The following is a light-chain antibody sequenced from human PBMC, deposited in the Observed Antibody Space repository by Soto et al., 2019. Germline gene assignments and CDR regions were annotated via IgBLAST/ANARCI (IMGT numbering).Light chain of an antibody. V-gene: IGLV1-44*01. Sequence: QSVLTQPPSGSGTPGQRGTISCSGSSSNIGSNTVNWYQQLPGTAPKLLIYRNNQRPSGVPDRFSGSKSGTSASLAISGLQSEDEADYYCAAWDDSLNGYVFGTGTKVTVL. J-gene: IGLJ1*01. CDR3: AAWDDSLNGYV. CDR2: RNN. CDR1: SSNIGSNT.